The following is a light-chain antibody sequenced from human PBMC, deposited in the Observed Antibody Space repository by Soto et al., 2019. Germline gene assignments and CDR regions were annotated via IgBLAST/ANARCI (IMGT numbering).Light chain of an antibody. CDR2: KAS. CDR3: QQYGA. J-gene: IGKJ1*01. V-gene: IGKV1-5*03. CDR1: QSISSW. Sequence: DIQMTQSPSTLSASVGDRVTITCRASQSISSWLAWYQQKPGKAPKLMIYKASSLESGVPSRFSGSGSGTDFTLTISRLQPDDFATYYCQQYGAFGQGTKVEIK.